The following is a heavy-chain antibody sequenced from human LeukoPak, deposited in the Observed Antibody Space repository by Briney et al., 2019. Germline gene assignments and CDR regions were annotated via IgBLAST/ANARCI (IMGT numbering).Heavy chain of an antibody. Sequence: SETLSLTCTVSGGSISSSSYYWGWIRQPPGKGLEWIGSIYYSGSTYYNPSLKSRVTISVDTSKDQFSLKLSSVTAADTAVYYCARSNGNDAFDIWGQGTMVTVSS. CDR2: IYYSGST. V-gene: IGHV4-39*07. CDR1: GGSISSSSYY. J-gene: IGHJ3*02. CDR3: ARSNGNDAFDI. D-gene: IGHD2-8*01.